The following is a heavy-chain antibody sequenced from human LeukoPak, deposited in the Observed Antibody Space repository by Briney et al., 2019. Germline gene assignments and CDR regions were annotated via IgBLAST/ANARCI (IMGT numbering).Heavy chain of an antibody. CDR2: ISSSGSTI. CDR3: ARDRSIAAAGTGFFYYYYGMDV. D-gene: IGHD6-13*01. CDR1: GFTFSDYY. Sequence: GGSLRLSCAASGFTFSDYYMSWIRQAPGKGLEWVSYISSSGSTIYYADSVKGRFTISRDNAKNSLYLQMNSLRAEDTAVYYCARDRSIAAAGTGFFYYYYGMDVWGQGTTVTASS. V-gene: IGHV3-11*01. J-gene: IGHJ6*02.